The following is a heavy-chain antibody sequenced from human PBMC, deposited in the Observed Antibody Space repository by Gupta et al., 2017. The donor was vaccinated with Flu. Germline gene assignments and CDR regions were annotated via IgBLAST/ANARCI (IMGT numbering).Heavy chain of an antibody. V-gene: IGHV3-30*03. CDR1: GFIFSNYG. D-gene: IGHD4-4*01. J-gene: IGHJ6*02. CDR2: VSFDGSTE. Sequence: QVQLAESGGGVVLPGRSLRLSCAASGFIFSNYGMHWVRPAPGKGLEWVAVVSFDGSTEYYGDSVQGRFTISRDKSKNTLYLQMNNLRPEDTAVYYCAIELEQFWPRNPNYHGMDVWGQGTTVTVSS. CDR3: AIELEQFWPRNPNYHGMDV.